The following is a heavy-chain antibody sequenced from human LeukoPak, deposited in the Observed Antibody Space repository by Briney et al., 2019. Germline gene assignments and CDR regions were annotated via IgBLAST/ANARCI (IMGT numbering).Heavy chain of an antibody. J-gene: IGHJ4*02. CDR2: ISGSGGST. D-gene: IGHD3-10*01. Sequence: GGALRLSCASSGCTFSSYAMSWVRQAPGKGLEWVSAISGSGGSTYYADSVRGRLTISRDNSKNTLYLQVNSLRAEDTAVYYCAKLVHYGSGPFDYWGQGTLVTVSS. CDR3: AKLVHYGSGPFDY. CDR1: GCTFSSYA. V-gene: IGHV3-23*01.